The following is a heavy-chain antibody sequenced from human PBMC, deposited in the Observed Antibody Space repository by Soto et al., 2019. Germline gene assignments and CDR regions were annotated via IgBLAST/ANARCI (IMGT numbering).Heavy chain of an antibody. Sequence: EVQVLESGGGLVHPGGSLRLSCAASGFPFSSYAMSWVRQAPGKGLDWVSTLHGGGDYTHYTDYVKGRFTISRDTCRNTLYLQMISLRAENTAVYYCAKNRGGGSYTNWHFDVWGRGTLVTVSS. CDR1: GFPFSSYA. V-gene: IGHV3-23*01. J-gene: IGHJ2*01. CDR3: AKNRGGGSYTNWHFDV. CDR2: LHGGGDYT. D-gene: IGHD1-26*01.